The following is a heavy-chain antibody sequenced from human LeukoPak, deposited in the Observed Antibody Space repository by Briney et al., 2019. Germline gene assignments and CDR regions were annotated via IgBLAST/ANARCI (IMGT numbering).Heavy chain of an antibody. CDR1: GYTFTSYG. J-gene: IGHJ4*02. CDR2: ISAYNGNT. Sequence: ASVKVSCKASGYTFTSYGISWVRQAPGQGLEWIGWISAYNGNTNYAQKLQGRVTMTTDTSTSTAYMELRSLRSDDTAVYYCARDSRIHLWGGRGYYFDYWGQGTLVTVSS. V-gene: IGHV1-18*01. CDR3: ARDSRIHLWGGRGYYFDY. D-gene: IGHD5-18*01.